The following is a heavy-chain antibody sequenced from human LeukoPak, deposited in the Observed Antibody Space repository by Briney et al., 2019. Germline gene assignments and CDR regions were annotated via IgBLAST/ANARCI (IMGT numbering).Heavy chain of an antibody. CDR1: GFNFNAYW. CDR3: ARHQYYYDSSGNDGWFDS. D-gene: IGHD3-22*01. CDR2: SHPINSDT. V-gene: IGHV5-51*01. Sequence: ESLKISCKGSGFNFNAYWIAWVRQMPGKGLEWMGISHPINSDTKYSPSFQGQVTISADKSSSTAYLQWNGLKASDTAMYYCARHQYYYDSSGNDGWFDSWGQGTLVTVSS. J-gene: IGHJ5*01.